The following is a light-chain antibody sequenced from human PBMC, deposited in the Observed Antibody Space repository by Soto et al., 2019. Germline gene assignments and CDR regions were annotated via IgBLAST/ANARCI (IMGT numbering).Light chain of an antibody. Sequence: QSVLTQPPSASGSPGQSVTISCTGTSNDVGDYNYVSWYQHHPGKAPKLIIYEVSKRPSGVPDRFSGSKSGNTASLTVSGLQAEDEADYYCSSYTSSSTLYVFGTGTKVTVL. CDR3: SSYTSSSTLYV. CDR2: EVS. J-gene: IGLJ1*01. V-gene: IGLV2-8*01. CDR1: SNDVGDYNY.